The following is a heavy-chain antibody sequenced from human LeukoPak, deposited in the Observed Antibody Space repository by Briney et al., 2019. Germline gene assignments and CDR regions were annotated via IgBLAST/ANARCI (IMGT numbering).Heavy chain of an antibody. V-gene: IGHV1-2*02. D-gene: IGHD2-15*01. Sequence: ASVKVSCKASGYTFTGYYMHWVRQAPGQGLEWMGWINPNSGGTNYAQKFQGRVTMTRDTSISTAYMELSRLRSDDTAVYYCARDIDVQDYFDSWGQGTLVTVSS. CDR2: INPNSGGT. CDR1: GYTFTGYY. CDR3: ARDIDVQDYFDS. J-gene: IGHJ4*02.